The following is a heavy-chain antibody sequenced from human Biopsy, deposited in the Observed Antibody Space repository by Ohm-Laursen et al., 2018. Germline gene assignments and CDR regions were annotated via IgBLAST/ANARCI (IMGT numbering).Heavy chain of an antibody. CDR3: TNHYCGGITCLTNF. CDR1: GFTFATYG. Sequence: SLRLSCAASGFTFATYGMSWVRQAPGKGLEWVSGISSSGNSTYYADSVKGRFTISRDNSRNTLYLQMNSLRAEDTAVYFCTNHYCGGITCLTNFWGQGTLVTVSS. V-gene: IGHV3-23*01. CDR2: ISSSGNST. D-gene: IGHD2-21*01. J-gene: IGHJ4*02.